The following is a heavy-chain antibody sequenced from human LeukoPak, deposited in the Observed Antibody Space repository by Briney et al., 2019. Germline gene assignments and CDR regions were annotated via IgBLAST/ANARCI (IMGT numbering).Heavy chain of an antibody. J-gene: IGHJ5*02. CDR2: IYYSGST. CDR3: VKGGSGSQRKFDP. V-gene: IGHV4-61*08. Sequence: SETLSLTCTVSGGSISSGGYYWSWIRQPPGKGLEWIGYIYYSGSTNYNPSLKSRVTISLDTSKNQFSLKLNSVTAADTAVYYCVKGGSGSQRKFDPWGQGTLVTVSS. D-gene: IGHD3-10*01. CDR1: GGSISSGGYY.